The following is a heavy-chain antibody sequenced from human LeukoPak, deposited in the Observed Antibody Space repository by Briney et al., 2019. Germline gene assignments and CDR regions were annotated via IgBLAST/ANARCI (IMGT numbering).Heavy chain of an antibody. J-gene: IGHJ4*02. D-gene: IGHD3-22*01. CDR2: IYYSGST. V-gene: IGHV4-31*03. CDR1: GGSISGGGYY. Sequence: PSETLSLTCTVSGGSISGGGYYWSWIRQHPGQGLEWIGYIYYSGSTYYNPSLKSRVTISVDTSKNQFSLKLSSVTAADTAVYYCAREALAAYYYDSSGYQEVWGQGTLVTVSS. CDR3: AREALAAYYYDSSGYQEV.